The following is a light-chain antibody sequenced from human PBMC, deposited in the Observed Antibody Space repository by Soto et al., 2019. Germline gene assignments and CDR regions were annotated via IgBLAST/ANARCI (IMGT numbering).Light chain of an antibody. CDR3: MQALQSPPT. J-gene: IGKJ1*01. Sequence: EIVMTQSPLSLPVTPGEPASISCRSSQSLLHSNGYDSLDWYLQKPGQSPQLLIYLGSNRASGVPARFSGSGSGTDCTLKISRVEADEVGVYYCMQALQSPPTFGQGTKVEIK. CDR1: QSLLHSNGYDS. CDR2: LGS. V-gene: IGKV2-28*01.